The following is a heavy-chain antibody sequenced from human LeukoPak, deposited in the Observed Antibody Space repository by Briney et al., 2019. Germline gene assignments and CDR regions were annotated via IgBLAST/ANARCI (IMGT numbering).Heavy chain of an antibody. J-gene: IGHJ5*02. D-gene: IGHD6-19*01. CDR3: ARGADTGYSSDS. CDR1: GFTFSNYW. Sequence: GGSLRLSCAASGFTFSNYWMHWVRQAPGKGLVWVSRINSDARSASYADSVKGRFTISRDNAKNTLYLQMNSLRAEDTAVYYCARGADTGYSSDSWGQGTLVTVSS. CDR2: INSDARSA. V-gene: IGHV3-74*01.